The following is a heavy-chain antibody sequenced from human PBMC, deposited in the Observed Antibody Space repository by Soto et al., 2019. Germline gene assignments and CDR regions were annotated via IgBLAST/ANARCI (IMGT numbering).Heavy chain of an antibody. CDR2: IIPIFSKT. J-gene: IGHJ4*02. Sequence: QVQLVQSGAEVKEPGTSVKVSCKASGGTFSTSPFVWVRQGPGQGLEWMGGIIPIFSKTNVAQKFQGRVTFTADESTRTAYMELSSLRSEDTAIYYCARDVVRSSGGDSWGQGTLVTVSS. D-gene: IGHD2-15*01. CDR1: GGTFSTSP. V-gene: IGHV1-69*01. CDR3: ARDVVRSSGGDS.